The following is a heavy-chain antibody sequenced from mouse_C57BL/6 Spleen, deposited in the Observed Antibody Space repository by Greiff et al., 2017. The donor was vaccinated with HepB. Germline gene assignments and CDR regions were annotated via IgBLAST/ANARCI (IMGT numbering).Heavy chain of an antibody. CDR3: ARGVTLFDY. Sequence: VQLQQPGAELVRPGSSVKLSCKASGYTFTSYWMHWVKQRPIQGLEWIGNIDPSDSATRYNQKFKDKATLTVDKSSSTAYMQLSSLTSEDSAVYYCARGVTLFDYWGQGTTLTVSS. J-gene: IGHJ2*01. CDR2: IDPSDSAT. V-gene: IGHV1-52*01. CDR1: GYTFTSYW. D-gene: IGHD2-13*01.